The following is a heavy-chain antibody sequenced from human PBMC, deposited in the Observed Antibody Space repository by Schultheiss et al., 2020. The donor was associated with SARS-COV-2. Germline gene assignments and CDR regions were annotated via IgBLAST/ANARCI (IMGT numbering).Heavy chain of an antibody. J-gene: IGHJ4*02. V-gene: IGHV3-7*01. CDR1: GFTFSSYW. D-gene: IGHD2-15*01. Sequence: GESLKISCAASGFTFSSYWMSWVRQAPGKGLEWVANIKQDGSEKYYVDSVKGRFTISRDNAKNSLYLQMNSLRAEDTAVYYCARGYCSGGSCYCLDYWGQGTLVTVSS. CDR3: ARGYCSGGSCYCLDY. CDR2: IKQDGSEK.